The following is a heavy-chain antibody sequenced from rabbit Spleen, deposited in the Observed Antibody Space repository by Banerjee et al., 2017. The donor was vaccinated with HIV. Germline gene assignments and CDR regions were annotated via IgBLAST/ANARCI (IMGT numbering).Heavy chain of an antibody. CDR3: ARVGGVGVYGYATL. D-gene: IGHD6-1*01. CDR1: GFDFSNYG. Sequence: QEQLEESGGGLVQPGGSLKLSCSASGFDFSNYGMTWVRQAPGKGLEWIGLIEPIFGTTYYANWVNGRFTISSHNAQNTLYLQVRSLTAADTATYFCARVGGVGVYGYATLWGPGTLVTVS. V-gene: IGHV1S47*01. CDR2: IEPIFGTT. J-gene: IGHJ4*01.